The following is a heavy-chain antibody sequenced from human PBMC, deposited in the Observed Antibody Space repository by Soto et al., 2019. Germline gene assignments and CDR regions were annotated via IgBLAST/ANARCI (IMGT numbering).Heavy chain of an antibody. CDR2: ISAYNGNT. D-gene: IGHD3-9*01. V-gene: IGHV1-18*01. J-gene: IGHJ6*02. CDR1: GYTFTSYG. CDR3: ARDTDILTGYNYYYYGMDV. Sequence: WASVKVSCKASGYTFTSYGISWVRQAPGQGLEWMGWISAYNGNTNYAQKLQGRVTMTTDTSTNTAYMELRSLRSDDTAVYYCARDTDILTGYNYYYYGMDVWGQGTTVTVSS.